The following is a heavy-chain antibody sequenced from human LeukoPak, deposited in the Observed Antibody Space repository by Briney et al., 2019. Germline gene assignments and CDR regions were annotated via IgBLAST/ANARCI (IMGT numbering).Heavy chain of an antibody. Sequence: GGSLRLSCAASGFTFSSYGMHWVRQAPGKGLEWVAVISYDGSNKYYADSVKGRFTISRDNSKNTLYLQMNSLRAEDTAVYYCARDLAGHYYGSGSSFDYWGQGTLVTVSS. CDR1: GFTFSSYG. J-gene: IGHJ4*02. D-gene: IGHD3-10*01. CDR3: ARDLAGHYYGSGSSFDY. CDR2: ISYDGSNK. V-gene: IGHV3-30*03.